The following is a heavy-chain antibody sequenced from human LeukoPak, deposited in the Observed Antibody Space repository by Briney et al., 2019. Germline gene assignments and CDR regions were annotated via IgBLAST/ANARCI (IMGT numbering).Heavy chain of an antibody. V-gene: IGHV3-48*01. CDR3: ARAHGVYDSSGYYSNWFDP. CDR1: GFTFSSYS. Sequence: PGGSLRLSCAASGFTFSSYSMNWVRQAPGKGLEWDSYISSSSSTIYYADSVKGRFTISRDNAKNSLYLQMNSLRAEDTAVYYCARAHGVYDSSGYYSNWFDPWGQGTLVTVSS. CDR2: ISSSSSTI. J-gene: IGHJ5*02. D-gene: IGHD3-22*01.